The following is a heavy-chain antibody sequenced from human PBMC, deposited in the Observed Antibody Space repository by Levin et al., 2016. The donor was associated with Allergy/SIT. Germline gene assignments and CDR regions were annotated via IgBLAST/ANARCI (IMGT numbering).Heavy chain of an antibody. Sequence: GGSLRLSCAASGFTFRNYWMSWVRLAPGKGLEWVGNIKQDGKEQQYGDSVKGRFTISRDNAKNSLYLQMSSLTTEDTALYYCARDPGNTDGRHWGAFDIWGQGTMVIVSS. V-gene: IGHV3-7*01. CDR2: IKQDGKEQ. CDR1: GFTFRNYW. D-gene: IGHD5-24*01. J-gene: IGHJ3*02. CDR3: ARDPGNTDGRHWGAFDI.